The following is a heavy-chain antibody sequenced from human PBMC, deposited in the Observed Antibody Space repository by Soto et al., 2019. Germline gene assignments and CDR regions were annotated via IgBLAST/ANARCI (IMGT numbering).Heavy chain of an antibody. V-gene: IGHV3-23*01. CDR1: GFTFNTNA. CDR3: TKDTGYLSMDA. D-gene: IGHD6-25*01. CDR2: ISGTGSRT. J-gene: IGHJ6*02. Sequence: GGSLRLSCAASGFTFNTNAMSWVRQAPGKGLEWVSSISGTGSRTYYADSVKGRFTIARDNPKNTVSLQMNNLRAEDTGLYYCTKDTGYLSMDAWGQGTTVTVS.